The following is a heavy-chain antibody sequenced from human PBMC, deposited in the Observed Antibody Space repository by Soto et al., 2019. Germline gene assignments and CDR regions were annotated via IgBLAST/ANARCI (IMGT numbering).Heavy chain of an antibody. Sequence: QTLSLTCAISGDSVSSNSATWNWIRQSPSRGLEWLGRTYYRSKWYSDYAVSVKSRITINPDTSKNHFSLQLNSVTPEDTAVYYCARAAYSGRYQGYFDYWGQGTLVTVS. V-gene: IGHV6-1*01. J-gene: IGHJ4*02. CDR3: ARAAYSGRYQGYFDY. CDR2: TYYRSKWYS. CDR1: GDSVSSNSAT. D-gene: IGHD1-26*01.